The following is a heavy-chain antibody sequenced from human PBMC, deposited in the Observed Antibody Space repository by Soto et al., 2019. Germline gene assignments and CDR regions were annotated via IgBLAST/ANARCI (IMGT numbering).Heavy chain of an antibody. CDR3: ANDIDSSRRAYYAMDV. CDR1: GFMFADYA. Sequence: EVQLVESGGTLVQPGRSLRLSCATSGFMFADYAMHWVRQAPGKGLEWVSGISWNSKSKDYADAVRGRFTISRDNAKKSLYLQMNTLSAEDTALYYCANDIDSSRRAYYAMDVWGQGTTVTVSS. CDR2: ISWNSKSK. D-gene: IGHD3-22*01. J-gene: IGHJ6*01. V-gene: IGHV3-9*01.